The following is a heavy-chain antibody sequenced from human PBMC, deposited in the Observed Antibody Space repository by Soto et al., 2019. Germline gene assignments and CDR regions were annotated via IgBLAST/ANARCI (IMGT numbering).Heavy chain of an antibody. CDR3: ARLSSSWYVRNYYGMDV. CDR1: GDSVSSNSAA. CDR2: TYYRSKWYN. J-gene: IGHJ6*02. V-gene: IGHV6-1*01. Sequence: PSQTLSLTCAISGDSVSSNSAAWNWIRQSPSRGLEWLGRTYYRSKWYNDYAVSVKSRITINPDTSKNQFSLQLNSVTPEDTAVYYCARLSSSWYVRNYYGMDVWGQGTTVTV. D-gene: IGHD6-13*01.